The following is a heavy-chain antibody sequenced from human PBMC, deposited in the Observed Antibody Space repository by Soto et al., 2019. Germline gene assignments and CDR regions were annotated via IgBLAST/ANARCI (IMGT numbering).Heavy chain of an antibody. J-gene: IGHJ4*02. Sequence: ASVKVSCKASGYTFITYGVTWVRQAPGQGLEWMVWITPYNGKTHYAQKFQDRVTMTTDTATTTAYMELRSLTSDDSAMYFCARDTSHYFDHWGQGILVTVSS. CDR1: GYTFITYG. V-gene: IGHV1-18*01. CDR2: ITPYNGKT. CDR3: ARDTSHYFDH.